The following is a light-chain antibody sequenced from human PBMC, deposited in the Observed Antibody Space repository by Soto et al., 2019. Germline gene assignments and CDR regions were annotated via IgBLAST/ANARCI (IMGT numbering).Light chain of an antibody. CDR2: GAS. J-gene: IGKJ4*01. CDR1: QPVFIRY. CDR3: QQFGDSLT. V-gene: IGKV3-20*01. Sequence: ETVLTQSPGTLSLSPGERATLSCRASQPVFIRYLAWYQQKPGQAPRLLIYGASTRATGIPDRFSGRGSGTDFTLTVSRLEPEDFAVYYCQQFGDSLTFGGGTKVEI.